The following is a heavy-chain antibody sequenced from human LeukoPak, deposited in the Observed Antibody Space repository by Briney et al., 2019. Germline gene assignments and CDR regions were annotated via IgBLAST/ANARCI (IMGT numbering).Heavy chain of an antibody. V-gene: IGHV4-4*09. CDR2: IYTSGST. Sequence: SETLSLTCTVSGGSISIYYWSCIRQPPGKGVEWIGYIYTSGSTNYNPSLKSRVTISVDTSKNQFSLKLSSVTAADTAVYYCARSGQLPPDYYYMDVWGKGTTVTVSS. CDR3: ARSGQLPPDYYYMDV. J-gene: IGHJ6*03. CDR1: GGSISIYY. D-gene: IGHD2-2*01.